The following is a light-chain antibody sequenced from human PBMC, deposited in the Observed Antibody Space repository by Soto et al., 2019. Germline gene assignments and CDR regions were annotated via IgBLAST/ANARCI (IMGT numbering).Light chain of an antibody. CDR2: GNS. Sequence: QAVVTQPPSVSGAPGQRVTISCTGSSSNIGAGYHVHWYQQLPGTAPKLLIYGNSNRPSGVPDRFSGSKSGTSASLAITGLQAEDEADYYCQSYDSSLSGYVVFGGGTKLNVL. J-gene: IGLJ2*01. V-gene: IGLV1-40*01. CDR3: QSYDSSLSGYVV. CDR1: SSNIGAGYH.